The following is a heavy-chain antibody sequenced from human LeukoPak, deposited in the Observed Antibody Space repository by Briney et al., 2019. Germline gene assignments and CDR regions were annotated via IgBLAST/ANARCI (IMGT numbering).Heavy chain of an antibody. CDR2: INPNSGGT. CDR3: AREVYDTLTGFDY. J-gene: IGHJ4*02. CDR1: GYTFTGYY. Sequence: GASVKVSCKASGYTFTGYYMHWVRQAPGQGLEWMGWINPNSGGTNYAQKFQGRVTMTRDTSISTAYMELSRLRSDDTAVYYCAREVYDTLTGFDYWGQGTLVTVSS. V-gene: IGHV1-2*02. D-gene: IGHD3-9*01.